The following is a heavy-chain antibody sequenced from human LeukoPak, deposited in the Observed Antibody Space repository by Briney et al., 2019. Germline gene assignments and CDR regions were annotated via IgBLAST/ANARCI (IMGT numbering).Heavy chain of an antibody. CDR2: ISSGSSDI. CDR1: GFILSGYS. J-gene: IGHJ4*02. CDR3: ARGFERHPLGSGSWFDY. D-gene: IGHD6-13*01. V-gene: IGHV3-21*01. Sequence: GGSLRLSCAASGFILSGYSMNWVRQAPGKGLEWVSSISSGSSDIYYADSVKGRFTISRDNAKNSLYLQMNSLRAEDTAVYFCARGFERHPLGSGSWFDYWGQGTLVIVSS.